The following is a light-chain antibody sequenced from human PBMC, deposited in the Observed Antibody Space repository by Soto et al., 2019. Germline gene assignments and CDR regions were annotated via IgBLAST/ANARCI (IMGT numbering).Light chain of an antibody. CDR3: SSYTTNRTYV. CDR1: SSDVGSYDS. J-gene: IGLJ1*01. V-gene: IGLV2-18*02. CDR2: EVS. Sequence: QSALTQPPSVSGSPGQSVTISCTGTSSDVGSYDSVSWYQQPPGTVPKLMIYEVSNRPSGVPDRFSGSKSGNTASLTISGLQAEDEADYYCSSYTTNRTYVFGTGTKLTVL.